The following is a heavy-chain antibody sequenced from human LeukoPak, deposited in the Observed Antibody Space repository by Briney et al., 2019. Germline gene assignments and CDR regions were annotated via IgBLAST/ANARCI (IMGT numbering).Heavy chain of an antibody. V-gene: IGHV3-30-3*01. Sequence: PGGSLRLSCAASGFTFSSYAMHWVRQAPGKGLEWVAVISYDGSNKYYADSVKGRFTISRDNSKNTLYVQMNSLRAEDTAVYYCARALDWMTTEYGMDVWGQGTTVTVSS. CDR1: GFTFSSYA. J-gene: IGHJ6*02. CDR3: ARALDWMTTEYGMDV. D-gene: IGHD1-1*01. CDR2: ISYDGSNK.